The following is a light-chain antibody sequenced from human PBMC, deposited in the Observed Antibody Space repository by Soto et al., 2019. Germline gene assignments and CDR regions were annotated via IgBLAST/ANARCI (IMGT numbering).Light chain of an antibody. V-gene: IGKV3-20*01. J-gene: IGKJ5*01. Sequence: EIVLTQSPATLSLSPGEIATLSFSASQSVSSYLAWYQQKPGQSPRLLISGASSRATGIPDRFSGGGSGTDFTLTISRLEPEDFALYYCQQYTTSPITFGQGTRLEIK. CDR1: QSVSSY. CDR3: QQYTTSPIT. CDR2: GAS.